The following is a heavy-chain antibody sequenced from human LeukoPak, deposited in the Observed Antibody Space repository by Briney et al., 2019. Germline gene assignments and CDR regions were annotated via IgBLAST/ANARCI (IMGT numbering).Heavy chain of an antibody. D-gene: IGHD3-22*01. CDR1: GFTFSSYG. CDR3: ARDLYYYDSSGYYPYYYYYGMDV. Sequence: GGSLRLSCAASGFTFSSYGIPWVRQAPGKGLEWVAVIWYDGSSKYYADSVKGRFTISRDNSKNTLNLQMNSLRAEDTAVYYCARDLYYYDSSGYYPYYYYYGMDVWGQGTTVTVSS. V-gene: IGHV3-33*01. J-gene: IGHJ6*02. CDR2: IWYDGSSK.